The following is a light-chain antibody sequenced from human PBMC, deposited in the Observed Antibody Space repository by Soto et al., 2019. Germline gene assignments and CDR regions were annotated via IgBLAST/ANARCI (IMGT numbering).Light chain of an antibody. CDR1: QSIRSW. Sequence: DIKMTQSPSTLSASVGDRVTITCRASQSIRSWLAWYQQKPGKAPKLLIYKASSLESGVPSRFSGSGSGTEFTLTISSLQPDDFATYCCQQYNSYSRWTFGQGTKVEIK. CDR2: KAS. J-gene: IGKJ1*01. V-gene: IGKV1-5*03. CDR3: QQYNSYSRWT.